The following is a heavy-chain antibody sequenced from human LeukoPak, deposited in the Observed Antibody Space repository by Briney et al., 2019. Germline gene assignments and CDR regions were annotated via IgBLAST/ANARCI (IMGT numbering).Heavy chain of an antibody. CDR2: INPNSGGT. Sequence: ASVKVSSKASGYTVTGYYMHSVRQAPGHGLEWMGWINPNSGGTNYAQKFQGRVTMTRDTSISTAYMELSRLRSDDTAVYYCARSPHILTGENFDYWGQGTLVTVSS. V-gene: IGHV1-2*02. CDR3: ARSPHILTGENFDY. CDR1: GYTVTGYY. D-gene: IGHD3-9*01. J-gene: IGHJ4*02.